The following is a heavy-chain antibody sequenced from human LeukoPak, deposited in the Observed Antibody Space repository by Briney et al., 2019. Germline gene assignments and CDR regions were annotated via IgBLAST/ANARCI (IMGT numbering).Heavy chain of an antibody. CDR3: ARLTKNDSGSFRFGKKKRGYMDV. V-gene: IGHV4-34*01. CDR1: GGSFSGYY. D-gene: IGHD3-10*01. Sequence: ASETLSLTCAVYGGSFSGYYWTWIRQPPGKGLEWIGEINHSGSTNYNPSLKSRVTISVDTSMNKFSLKLSSVTAADTAVYYCARLTKNDSGSFRFGKKKRGYMDVWGKGTTVTISS. J-gene: IGHJ6*03. CDR2: INHSGST.